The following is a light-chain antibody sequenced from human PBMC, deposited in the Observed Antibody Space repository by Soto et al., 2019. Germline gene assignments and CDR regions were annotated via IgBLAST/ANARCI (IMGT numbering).Light chain of an antibody. Sequence: QSALTQPASVSGSPGQSITISCTGTSSDVGGYNYVSGYQQHPGKAPKLMIYEVSNRPSGDSDRLSGSRSGNTASLTISGIQAEDESDYYCSSYTSSSTWVFGGGTKVTVL. CDR1: SSDVGGYNY. CDR2: EVS. V-gene: IGLV2-14*01. CDR3: SSYTSSSTWV. J-gene: IGLJ3*02.